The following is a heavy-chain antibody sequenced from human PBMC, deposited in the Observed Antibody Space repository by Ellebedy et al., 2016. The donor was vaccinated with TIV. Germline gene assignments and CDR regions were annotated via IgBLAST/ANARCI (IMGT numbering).Heavy chain of an antibody. V-gene: IGHV4-34*01. J-gene: IGHJ4*02. Sequence: SETLSLTXAVYGGSFSGYYWSWIRQPPGKGLEWIGEINHSGSTNYNPSLKSRVTISVDTSKNQFSLKLSSVTAADTAVYYCARRLRFLEWLSFDYWGQGTLVTVSS. D-gene: IGHD3-3*01. CDR2: INHSGST. CDR3: ARRLRFLEWLSFDY. CDR1: GGSFSGYY.